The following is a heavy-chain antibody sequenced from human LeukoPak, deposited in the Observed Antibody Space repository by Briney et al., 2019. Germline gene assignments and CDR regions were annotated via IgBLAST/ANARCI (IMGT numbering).Heavy chain of an antibody. D-gene: IGHD3-22*01. CDR2: INPSGGST. J-gene: IGHJ3*02. CDR1: GYTFTSYY. CDR3: ASDGYYDSSGYSNDAFDI. Sequence: GASVKVSCKASGYTFTSYYMHWVRQAPGQGLEWMGIINPSGGSTSYAQKFQGRVTMTRDTSTSTVYMELSSLRSEDTAVYYCASDGYYDSSGYSNDAFDIWGQGTMVTVSS. V-gene: IGHV1-46*01.